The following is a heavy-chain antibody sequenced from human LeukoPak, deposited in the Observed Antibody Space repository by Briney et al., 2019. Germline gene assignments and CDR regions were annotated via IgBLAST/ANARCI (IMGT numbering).Heavy chain of an antibody. CDR2: ISSSGSTI. Sequence: GRSLRLSCGASGFTFRSYTMNWVRQAPGKGLEWVSYISSSGSTIYYADSVKGRFTISRDNAKNSLYLQMNSLRAEDTAVYYCARDMTLAWYGGLDYWGQGTLVTVSS. D-gene: IGHD4-23*01. V-gene: IGHV3-48*04. CDR3: ARDMTLAWYGGLDY. J-gene: IGHJ4*02. CDR1: GFTFRSYT.